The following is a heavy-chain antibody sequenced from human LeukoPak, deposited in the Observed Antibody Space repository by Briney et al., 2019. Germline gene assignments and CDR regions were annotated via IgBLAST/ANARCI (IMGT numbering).Heavy chain of an antibody. CDR2: ISDSGGST. V-gene: IGHV3-23*01. CDR1: GITLSNYG. D-gene: IGHD2-2*02. J-gene: IGHJ6*03. CDR3: ARDGEYCSSTSCYMGYYYYYMDV. Sequence: GGSLRLSCAVSGITLSNYGMSWVRQAPGKGLEWVAGISDSGGSTNYADSVKGRFTISRDNPKNTLYLQMNSLRAEDTAVYYCARDGEYCSSTSCYMGYYYYYMDVWGKGTTVTVSS.